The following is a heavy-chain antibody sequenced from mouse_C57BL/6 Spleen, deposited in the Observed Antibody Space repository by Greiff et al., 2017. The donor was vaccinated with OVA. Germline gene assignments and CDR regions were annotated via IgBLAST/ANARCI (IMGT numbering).Heavy chain of an antibody. CDR1: GYTFTDYE. J-gene: IGHJ2*01. CDR2: IDPETGGT. V-gene: IGHV1-15*01. CDR3: TRWGDY. Sequence: QVQLQQSGAELVRPGASVTLSCKASGYTFTDYEMHWVKQTPVHGLEWIGAIDPETGGTAYNQKFKGKDILTADKSSSTAYMELRSLTSEDSAVYYCTRWGDYWGQGTTLTVSS.